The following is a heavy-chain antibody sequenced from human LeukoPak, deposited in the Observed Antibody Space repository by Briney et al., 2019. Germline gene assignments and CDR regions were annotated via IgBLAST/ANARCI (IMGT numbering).Heavy chain of an antibody. CDR1: GYSFTSYW. D-gene: IGHD6-19*01. Sequence: GESLKISCRGSGYSFTSYWIGWVRQMPGKGLEWMGRIDPSDSYTNYSPSFQGHVTISADKSISTAYLQWSSLKASDTAMYYCARLGGIAVASWGQGTLVTVSS. J-gene: IGHJ5*02. CDR3: ARLGGIAVAS. V-gene: IGHV5-10-1*01. CDR2: IDPSDSYT.